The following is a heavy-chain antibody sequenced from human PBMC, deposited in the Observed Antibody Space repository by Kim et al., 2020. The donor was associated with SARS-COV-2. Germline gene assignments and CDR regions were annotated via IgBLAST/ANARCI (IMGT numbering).Heavy chain of an antibody. CDR3: ARQNDDYGTFAY. J-gene: IGHJ4*02. D-gene: IGHD4-17*01. Sequence: RYGPSFHGQVTISADKSISTAYLQWSSLQASDTAIYYCARQNDDYGTFAYWGPGTLVTVSS. V-gene: IGHV5-51*01.